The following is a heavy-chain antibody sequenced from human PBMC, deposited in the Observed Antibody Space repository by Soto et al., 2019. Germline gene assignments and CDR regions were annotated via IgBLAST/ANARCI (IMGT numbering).Heavy chain of an antibody. D-gene: IGHD6-13*01. V-gene: IGHV1-69*13. Sequence: GASVKVSCKASGYTFTSYGISWVRQAPGQGLEWMGGIIPIYGTANYAQKFQGRLTMTADESTSTVYMELSSLRSDDTAVYYCARGGDSSSWYIGRYYYGMDVWGQGTTVTVSS. CDR2: IIPIYGTA. CDR3: ARGGDSSSWYIGRYYYGMDV. J-gene: IGHJ6*02. CDR1: GYTFTSYG.